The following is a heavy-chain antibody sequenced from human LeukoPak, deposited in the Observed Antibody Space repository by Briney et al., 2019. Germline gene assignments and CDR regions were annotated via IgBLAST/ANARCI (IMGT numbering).Heavy chain of an antibody. CDR3: ARVSTMGWD. CDR2: INSGSRYI. Sequence: GSLRLSCAASGFTFSSYSMNWVRQTPGKGLEWVSSINSGSRYIYYADSVKGRFTISRDNAKNSLYLQMNSLRAEDTAVYYCARVSTMGWDWGQGTLVTVSS. J-gene: IGHJ4*02. CDR1: GFTFSSYS. D-gene: IGHD3-10*01. V-gene: IGHV3-21*01.